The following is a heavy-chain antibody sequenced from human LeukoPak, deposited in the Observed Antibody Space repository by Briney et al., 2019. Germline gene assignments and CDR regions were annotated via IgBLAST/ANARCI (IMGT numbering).Heavy chain of an antibody. V-gene: IGHV3-48*02. CDR1: GFTFSSYN. J-gene: IGHJ4*02. CDR2: IRSSSGPI. D-gene: IGHD6-19*01. CDR3: ARIPYSSGPDY. Sequence: GGSLRLSCAASGFTFSSYNMNWVRQAPGKGLEWVSYIRSSSGPISYADSVKGRFTISRDNAKNSLYLRMNSLRDEDTAVYYCARIPYSSGPDYWGQGTLDIVSS.